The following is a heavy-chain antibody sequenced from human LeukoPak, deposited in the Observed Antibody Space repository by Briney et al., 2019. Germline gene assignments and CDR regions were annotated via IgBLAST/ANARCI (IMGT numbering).Heavy chain of an antibody. J-gene: IGHJ4*02. CDR1: GGSFSGYY. Sequence: SETLSLTCAVYGGSFSGYYWSWIRQPPGKGLEWIGEINHSGSTNYHHSLKSRATISVATSKNQFSLKLSSVTAADTAVYYCARSKDILTGYCFDYWGQGTLVTVSS. D-gene: IGHD3-9*01. V-gene: IGHV4-34*01. CDR2: INHSGST. CDR3: ARSKDILTGYCFDY.